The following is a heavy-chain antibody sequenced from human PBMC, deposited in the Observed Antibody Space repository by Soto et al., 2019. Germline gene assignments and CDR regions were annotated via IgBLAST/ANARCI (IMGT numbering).Heavy chain of an antibody. CDR3: ARESTVVTLRTFDI. Sequence: SETLSLTCTVSGGSISSYFCRWIRQPAGKGLEWIGLIYTSGSTNYNPSLKSRVTMSVDTCKNQFSLKLSSVTAADTAVYYCARESTVVTLRTFDIWGQGTMVTVSS. CDR2: IYTSGST. CDR1: GGSISSYF. V-gene: IGHV4-4*07. D-gene: IGHD2-21*02. J-gene: IGHJ3*02.